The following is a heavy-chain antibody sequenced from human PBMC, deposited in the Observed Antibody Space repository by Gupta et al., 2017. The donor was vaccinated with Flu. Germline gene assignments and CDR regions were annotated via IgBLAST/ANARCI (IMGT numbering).Heavy chain of an antibody. CDR2: IYYSGRT. J-gene: IGHJ6*03. Sequence: YWSWIRQPPGKGLDGIGYIYYSGRTNYKPSRKRRVTISVDTSKNQVSLKMSSVTAAETAVDYCARVPSRDHPPEYYYMAVGGKGTTVTVYS. V-gene: IGHV4-59*01. CDR1: Y. CDR3: ARVPSRDHPPEYYYMAV.